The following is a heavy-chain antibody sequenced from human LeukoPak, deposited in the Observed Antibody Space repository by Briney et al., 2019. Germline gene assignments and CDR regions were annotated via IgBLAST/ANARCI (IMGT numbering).Heavy chain of an antibody. J-gene: IGHJ4*02. Sequence: GGSLRLSCAASGFTFSSYGMHWVRRAPGKGLEWVAVIWYDGSNKYYADSVKGRFTISRDNSKNTLYLQMNSLRAEDTAVYYCARDLNYGYDYWGQGTLVTVSS. CDR3: ARDLNYGYDY. V-gene: IGHV3-33*01. CDR1: GFTFSSYG. D-gene: IGHD3-10*01. CDR2: IWYDGSNK.